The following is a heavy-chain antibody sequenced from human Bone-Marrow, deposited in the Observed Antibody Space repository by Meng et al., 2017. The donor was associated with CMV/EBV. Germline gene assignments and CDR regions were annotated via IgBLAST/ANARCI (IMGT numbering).Heavy chain of an antibody. CDR3: ARQLGYCSSTNCYPGAFDI. J-gene: IGHJ3*02. CDR1: GFTVSSNY. CDR2: IYSGGST. Sequence: GESLKISCAASGFTVSSNYMSWVRQAPGKGLEWASIIYSGGSTYYADSVKGRFTISRDNSKNTLYLQMNSLRAEDTAVYHCARQLGYCSSTNCYPGAFDIWGQGTMVTVSS. V-gene: IGHV3-53*01. D-gene: IGHD2-2*01.